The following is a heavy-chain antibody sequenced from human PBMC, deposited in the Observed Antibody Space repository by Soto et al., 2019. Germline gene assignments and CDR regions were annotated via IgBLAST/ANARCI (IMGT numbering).Heavy chain of an antibody. CDR2: ISSSSSYI. D-gene: IGHD5-12*01. CDR1: GFTFSSYS. Sequence: GGSLRLSCAASGFTFSSYSMNWVRQAPGKGLEWVSSISSSSSYIYYADSVKGRFTMSRDNAKNSLYLQMNSLRAEDTAVYYCAREGYHPGGYSGYEQQGDFDYWGQGTLVTVSS. J-gene: IGHJ4*02. CDR3: AREGYHPGGYSGYEQQGDFDY. V-gene: IGHV3-21*01.